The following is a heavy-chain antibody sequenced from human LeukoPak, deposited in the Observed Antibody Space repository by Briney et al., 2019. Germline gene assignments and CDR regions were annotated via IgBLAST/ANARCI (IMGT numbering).Heavy chain of an antibody. Sequence: SETLSLTCAVYGGSFSGYYWSWIRQPPGKGLEWMGEINHSGSTNYNPSLKSRVTISVDTSKNQFSLKLSSVTAADTAVYYCASLRFSTKGYYYYYYYMDVWGKGTTVTVSS. J-gene: IGHJ6*03. CDR3: ASLRFSTKGYYYYYYYMDV. D-gene: IGHD3-3*01. V-gene: IGHV4-34*01. CDR2: INHSGST. CDR1: GGSFSGYY.